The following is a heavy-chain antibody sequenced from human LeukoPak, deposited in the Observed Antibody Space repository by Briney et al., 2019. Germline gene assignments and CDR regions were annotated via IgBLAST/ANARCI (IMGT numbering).Heavy chain of an antibody. V-gene: IGHV1-69*13. Sequence: ASVKVSCKASGGTFSSYAISWVRQAPGQGLEWMGGIIPIFGTANYAQKFQGRVTITADEFTSTAYMELSSLRSEDTAVYYCARGGVLQVFDYWGQGTLVTVSS. J-gene: IGHJ4*02. CDR2: IIPIFGTA. CDR1: GGTFSSYA. CDR3: ARGGVLQVFDY. D-gene: IGHD3-10*01.